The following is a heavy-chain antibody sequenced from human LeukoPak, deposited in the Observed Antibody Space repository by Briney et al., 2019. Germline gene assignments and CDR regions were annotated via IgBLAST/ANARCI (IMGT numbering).Heavy chain of an antibody. CDR3: ARVMGIVATIPYCYYGMDV. CDR1: GGSFSGYY. V-gene: IGHV4-34*01. CDR2: INHSGST. Sequence: SETLSLTCAVYGGSFSGYYWSWIRQPPVKGLEWIGEINHSGSTNYNPSLKGRVTISVDTSKNQFSLKLSSVTAADTAVYYCARVMGIVATIPYCYYGMDVWGQGTTVTVSS. D-gene: IGHD5-12*01. J-gene: IGHJ6*02.